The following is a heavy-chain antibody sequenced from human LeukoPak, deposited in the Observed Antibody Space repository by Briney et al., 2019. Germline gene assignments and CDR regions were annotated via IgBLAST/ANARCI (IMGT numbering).Heavy chain of an antibody. CDR2: ISAYNGNT. V-gene: IGHV1-18*01. D-gene: IGHD3-10*01. CDR3: ARAPTRGVTMVRGVIITPVDY. J-gene: IGHJ4*02. CDR1: GYTFTSYG. Sequence: GASVTVSCTASGYTFTSYGISWVRQAPGQGLEWMGWISAYNGNTNYAQKLQGRVTMTTGASTSTAYMELRSLRSDDTAVYYCARAPTRGVTMVRGVIITPVDYWGQGTLVTVSS.